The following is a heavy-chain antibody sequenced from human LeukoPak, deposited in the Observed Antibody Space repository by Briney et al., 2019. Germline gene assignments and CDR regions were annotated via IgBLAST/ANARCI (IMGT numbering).Heavy chain of an antibody. J-gene: IGHJ4*02. CDR2: VNHSGST. V-gene: IGHV4-34*01. Sequence: SETLSLTCAVYGGSFSGYYWSCIRQPPGKGLEWIGEVNHSGSTNYNPSLKSRVTISVDTSKNQFSLKLSSVTAADTAVYYCARDIPVDYWGQGTLVTVSS. CDR3: ARDIPVDY. CDR1: GGSFSGYY.